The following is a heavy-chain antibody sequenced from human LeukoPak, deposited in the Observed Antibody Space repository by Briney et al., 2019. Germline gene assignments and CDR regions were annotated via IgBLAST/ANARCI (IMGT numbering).Heavy chain of an antibody. J-gene: IGHJ4*02. CDR2: IYASGTT. CDR3: ASGTTVPNLF. Sequence: SETLSLTCTVSVGSISSSSFYWGWIRQPAGKGLQWVGRIYASGTTNYNPSLRGRVTISVDRSKNQFSLKLSSVTAADTAVYYCASGTTVPNLFWGQGTLVTVSS. V-gene: IGHV4-61*02. D-gene: IGHD4-17*01. CDR1: VGSISSSSFY.